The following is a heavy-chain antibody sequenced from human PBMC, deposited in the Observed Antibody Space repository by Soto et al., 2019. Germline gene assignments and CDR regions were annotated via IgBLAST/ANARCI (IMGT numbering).Heavy chain of an antibody. Sequence: PGGSLRLPCAASGFTFTRYSMIWVRQAPGKGLEWVSSISSTTNYISYGDSMKGRFTISRDNAKNSLYLEMNSLRAEDTAVYYCARESEDLTSNFDYWGQGTLVTVSS. CDR2: ISSTTNYI. CDR3: ARESEDLTSNFDY. CDR1: GFTFTRYS. V-gene: IGHV3-21*06. J-gene: IGHJ4*02.